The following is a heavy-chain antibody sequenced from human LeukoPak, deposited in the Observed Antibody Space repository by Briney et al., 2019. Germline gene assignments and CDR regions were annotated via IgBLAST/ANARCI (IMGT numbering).Heavy chain of an antibody. D-gene: IGHD3-22*01. Sequence: SETLSLTCSVSAGSISSSSWWSWVRQSPVKGLEWIGSIYYSGSTYYNPSLKSRVTISVDTSKNQFSLKLSSVTAADTAVYYCARVRGYYDSSGYLRPYYFDYWGQGTLVTVSS. CDR2: IYYSGST. V-gene: IGHV4-4*02. CDR1: AGSISSSSW. CDR3: ARVRGYYDSSGYLRPYYFDY. J-gene: IGHJ4*02.